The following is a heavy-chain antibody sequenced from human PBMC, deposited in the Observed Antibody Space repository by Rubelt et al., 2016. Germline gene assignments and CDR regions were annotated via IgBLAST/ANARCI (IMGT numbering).Heavy chain of an antibody. CDR1: GYTFTSYG. Sequence: QVQLVQSGAEVKKPGASVKVSCKASGYTFTSYGISWVRQAPGQGLEWMGWISAYNGNTNYAQKAQGRSTMTTDTSTSTAYMELRSLRSDDTAVYYCARASSTSYWEGWFDPWGQGTLVTVSS. CDR2: ISAYNGNT. D-gene: IGHD2-2*01. J-gene: IGHJ5*02. CDR3: ARASSTSYWEGWFDP. V-gene: IGHV1-18*01.